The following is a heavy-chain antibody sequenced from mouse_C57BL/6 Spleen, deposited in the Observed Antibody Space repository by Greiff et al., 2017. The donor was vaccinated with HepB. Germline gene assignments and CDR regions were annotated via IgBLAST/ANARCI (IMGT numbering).Heavy chain of an antibody. J-gene: IGHJ2*01. V-gene: IGHV5-9-1*02. CDR2: ISSGGDYI. CDR1: GFTFSSYA. D-gene: IGHD2-2*01. Sequence: EVKLMESGEGLVKPGGSLKLSCAASGFTFSSYAMSWVRQTPEKRLEWVAYISSGGDYIYYADTVKGRFTISRDNARNTLYLQMSSLKSEDTAMYYCTRGRSTMVTTWYFDYWGQGTTLTVSS. CDR3: TRGRSTMVTTWYFDY.